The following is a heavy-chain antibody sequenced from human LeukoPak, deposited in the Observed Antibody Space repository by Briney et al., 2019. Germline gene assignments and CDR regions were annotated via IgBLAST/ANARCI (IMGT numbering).Heavy chain of an antibody. V-gene: IGHV3-23*01. D-gene: IGHD6-19*01. Sequence: PGGSLRLSCAASGFTFSSYAMSWVRQAPGKGLEWVSAISGSGGSTYYADSVKGRFTISRDNSKNTLYLQMDSLRAEDTAVYYCARSGGRGWYPADYWGQGALVTVSS. J-gene: IGHJ4*02. CDR1: GFTFSSYA. CDR2: ISGSGGST. CDR3: ARSGGRGWYPADY.